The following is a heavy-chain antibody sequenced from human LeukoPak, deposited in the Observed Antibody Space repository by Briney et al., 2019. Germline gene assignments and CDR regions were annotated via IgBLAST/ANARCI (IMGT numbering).Heavy chain of an antibody. V-gene: IGHV3-23*01. CDR2: ISGSGGST. Sequence: PGGSLRLSCAASGFTFSSYAMSWVRQAPGKGLEWVSAISGSGGSTYYADSVKGRFTISRDNSKNTPYLQMNSLRAEDTAVYYCAKDRYSSSWYYGYYMDVWGKGTTVTVPS. D-gene: IGHD6-13*01. J-gene: IGHJ6*03. CDR1: GFTFSSYA. CDR3: AKDRYSSSWYYGYYMDV.